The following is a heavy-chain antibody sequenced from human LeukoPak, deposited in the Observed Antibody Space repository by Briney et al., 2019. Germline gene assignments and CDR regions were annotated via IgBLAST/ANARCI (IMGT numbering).Heavy chain of an antibody. CDR2: INPSGGST. Sequence: VASVKVSCKASGYTFTSYYMHWVRQAPGQGLEWMGIINPSGGSTSYAQKFQGRVTISVDTSKNQFSLKLSSVTAADTAVYYCARTRPTNYYDSSGYYRSRAKPLDYWGQGTLVTVSS. J-gene: IGHJ4*02. D-gene: IGHD3-22*01. CDR1: GYTFTSYY. V-gene: IGHV1-46*01. CDR3: ARTRPTNYYDSSGYYRSRAKPLDY.